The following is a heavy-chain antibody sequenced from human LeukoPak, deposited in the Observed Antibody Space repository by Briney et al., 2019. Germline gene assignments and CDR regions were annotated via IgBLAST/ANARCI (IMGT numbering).Heavy chain of an antibody. CDR1: GGSISSGGYS. V-gene: IGHV4-30-2*01. Sequence: SETLSLTCAVSGGSISSGGYSWSWIRQPPGKGLEWIGYIYHSGSTNYNPSLKSRVTISVDKSKNQFSLKLSSVTAADTAVYYCARGGATVTTRYWYFDLWGRGTLVTVSS. CDR3: ARGGATVTTRYWYFDL. D-gene: IGHD4-17*01. J-gene: IGHJ2*01. CDR2: IYHSGST.